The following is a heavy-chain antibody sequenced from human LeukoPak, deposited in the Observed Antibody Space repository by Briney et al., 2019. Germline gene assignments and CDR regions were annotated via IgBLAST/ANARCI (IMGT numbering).Heavy chain of an antibody. J-gene: IGHJ4*02. CDR1: GLTFSTYS. CDR2: ITRSSTEV. D-gene: IGHD1-14*01. Sequence: PGGSLRLSCAASGLTFSTYSMTWVRQAPGKGLEWVSSITRSSTEVYYADSARGRFTISRDNAKNSLYLQMNSLGVEDAAVYYCAREVWYTPDHWGQGTLVTVSS. V-gene: IGHV3-21*01. CDR3: AREVWYTPDH.